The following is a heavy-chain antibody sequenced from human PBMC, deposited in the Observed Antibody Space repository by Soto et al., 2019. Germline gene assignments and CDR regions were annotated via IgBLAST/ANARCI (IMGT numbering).Heavy chain of an antibody. CDR1: GYSFAGYW. Sequence: GESLKISCKGSGYSFAGYWITWVRQKPGKGLEWMGRIDPSDSQTYYSPSFRGHVTISATKSITTVFLQWSSLRASDTAMYYCARQIYDSDTGPNYQYYFDSWGQGTPVTVSS. V-gene: IGHV5-10-1*01. J-gene: IGHJ4*02. D-gene: IGHD3-22*01. CDR3: ARQIYDSDTGPNYQYYFDS. CDR2: IDPSDSQT.